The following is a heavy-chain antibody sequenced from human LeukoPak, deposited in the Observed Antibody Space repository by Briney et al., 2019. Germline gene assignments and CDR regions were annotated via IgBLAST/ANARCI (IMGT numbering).Heavy chain of an antibody. D-gene: IGHD3-16*01. CDR1: GFTFSASW. J-gene: IGHJ4*02. CDR3: VKDRLRFSY. CDR2: IKEDGNEK. V-gene: IGHV3-7*03. Sequence: GGSLRLSCTASGFTFSASWMSWVRQAPGKGLEWVANIKEDGNEKRYVDSVKGRFTISRDNAENSLYLQMNSLRAEDTAVYYCVKDRLRFSYWGQGTLVTVSS.